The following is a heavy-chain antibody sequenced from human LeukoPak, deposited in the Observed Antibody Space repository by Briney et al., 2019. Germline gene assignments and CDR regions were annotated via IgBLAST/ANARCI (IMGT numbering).Heavy chain of an antibody. CDR2: INPSGSST. V-gene: IGHV1-46*01. CDR3: ARDNSVGDVAWWFDP. J-gene: IGHJ5*02. D-gene: IGHD1-26*01. CDR1: GYSFTSHY. Sequence: ASVTVSCKASGYSFTSHYMHWVRQAPGQGLEWLGLINPSGSSTLYAQKFQGRVTMTRDMSTTTDYMELSSLRSEDTAVYYCARDNSVGDVAWWFDPWGQGTLVTVSS.